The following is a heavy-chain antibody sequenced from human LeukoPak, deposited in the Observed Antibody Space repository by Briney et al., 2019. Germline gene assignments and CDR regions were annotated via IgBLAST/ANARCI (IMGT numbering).Heavy chain of an antibody. J-gene: IGHJ4*02. D-gene: IGHD1-26*01. CDR1: GFTFSSYG. V-gene: IGHV3-64D*06. CDR2: ISSNGGST. CDR3: VKERCGSCNFDY. Sequence: GGSLRLSCAASGFTFSSYGMHWVRQAPGKGLEHVSAISSNGGSTYYADSVQGRFTISRDNSKNTLYLQMSSLRGDDTVVYYCVKERCGSCNFDYWGQGTLVTVSS.